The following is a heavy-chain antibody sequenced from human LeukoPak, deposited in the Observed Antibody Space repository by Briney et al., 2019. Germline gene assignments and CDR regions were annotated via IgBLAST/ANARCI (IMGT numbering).Heavy chain of an antibody. CDR2: IIPIFGTA. V-gene: IGHV1-69*06. J-gene: IGHJ6*03. D-gene: IGHD3-3*01. CDR3: ASRWSGADYYYYYYMDV. Sequence: SVKVSCKASGGTFSSYAISWVRQAPGQGLEWMGRIIPIFGTANYAQKFQGRVTITADKSTSTAYMELSSLRSEDTAVYYCASRWSGADYYYYYYMDVWGKGTTVTVSS. CDR1: GGTFSSYA.